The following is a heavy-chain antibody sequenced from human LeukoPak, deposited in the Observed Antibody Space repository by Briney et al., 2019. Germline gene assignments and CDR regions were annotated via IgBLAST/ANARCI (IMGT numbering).Heavy chain of an antibody. Sequence: GGSLRLSCAASGFSFSSYSMNWVRQAPGKGLEWVSSISFSGTYIYYADSLKGRITISRDNSKNTLYLQMNSLRAEDTAVYYCAREFSGSWADYWGQGTLVTVSS. D-gene: IGHD1-26*01. CDR1: GFSFSSYS. CDR2: ISFSGTYI. V-gene: IGHV3-21*01. CDR3: AREFSGSWADY. J-gene: IGHJ4*02.